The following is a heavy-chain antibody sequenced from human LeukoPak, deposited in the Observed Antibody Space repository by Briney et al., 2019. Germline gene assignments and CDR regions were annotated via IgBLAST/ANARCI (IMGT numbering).Heavy chain of an antibody. CDR1: GFTFSSYA. J-gene: IGHJ4*02. V-gene: IGHV3-23*01. CDR2: ISGSGGST. D-gene: IGHD3-22*01. CDR3: AKDPYYYDSSGYYYGQDTKDYYFDY. Sequence: GASLRLSCAASGFTFSSYAMSWVRQAPGKGPEWVSAISGSGGSTYYADSVKGRFTISRDDSKNTLYLQMNSLRAEDTSVYYCAKDPYYYDSSGYYYGQDTKDYYFDYWGQGTLVTVSS.